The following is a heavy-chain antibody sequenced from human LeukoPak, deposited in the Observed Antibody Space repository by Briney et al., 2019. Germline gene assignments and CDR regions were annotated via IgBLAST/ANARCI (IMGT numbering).Heavy chain of an antibody. V-gene: IGHV1-2*02. CDR1: GYTFTGYY. D-gene: IGHD2-8*01. CDR2: INPNNGDT. J-gene: IGHJ4*02. CDR3: ARVQGYCTDGRCLF. Sequence: ASVKVSCKASGYTFTGYYMHWVRQAPGQGLEWMGWINPNNGDTKYAQKFNGRVTMTRDTSISTAYMDMSRLRSDDAAVYYCARVQGYCTDGRCLFWGQGTLVTVSS.